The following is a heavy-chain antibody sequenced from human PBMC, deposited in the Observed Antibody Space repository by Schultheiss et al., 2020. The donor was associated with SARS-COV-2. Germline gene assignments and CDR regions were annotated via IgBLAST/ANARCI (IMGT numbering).Heavy chain of an antibody. CDR2: IHYTGNT. CDR1: GGPISTGSHY. J-gene: IGHJ6*02. D-gene: IGHD3-10*01. V-gene: IGHV4-39*01. CDR3: ARDNHGSGSYYYYAMDV. Sequence: SETLSLTCTVSGGPISTGSHYWAWIRQPPGKGLEWIGNIHYTGNTYYNPSLKSRVTLSIDTSENRFSLNLSSVTAADTAMYYCARDNHGSGSYYYYAMDVWGQGTTVTVSS.